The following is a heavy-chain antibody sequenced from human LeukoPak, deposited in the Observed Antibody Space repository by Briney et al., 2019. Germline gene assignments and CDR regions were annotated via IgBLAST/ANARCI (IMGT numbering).Heavy chain of an antibody. J-gene: IGHJ4*02. Sequence: PSQTLSLTCTVSSDSIKNVGYCWSWIRQYSGKGLEWIGYIYYSGSTYYNPSLKSRVTISVDTSKNQFSLKLSSVTAADTAVYYCATRGWDLSFTYWGQRTLVTVSS. D-gene: IGHD6-19*01. V-gene: IGHV4-31*03. CDR1: SDSIKNVGYC. CDR2: IYYSGST. CDR3: ATRGWDLSFTY.